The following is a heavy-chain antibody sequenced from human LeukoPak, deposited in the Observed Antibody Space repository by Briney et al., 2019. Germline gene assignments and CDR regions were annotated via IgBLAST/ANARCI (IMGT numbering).Heavy chain of an antibody. CDR1: GFTFSSYW. CDR3: ASLPYGSLAQGY. V-gene: IGHV3-74*01. J-gene: IGHJ4*02. D-gene: IGHD5-24*01. Sequence: GGSLRLSCAASGFTFSSYWMHWVRQAPGKGLVWVSRINSDGSFTSYVDSVEGRFTIARDNAKNTLYLQMNSLRAEDTAVYYCASLPYGSLAQGYWGQGTLVTVSS. CDR2: INSDGSFT.